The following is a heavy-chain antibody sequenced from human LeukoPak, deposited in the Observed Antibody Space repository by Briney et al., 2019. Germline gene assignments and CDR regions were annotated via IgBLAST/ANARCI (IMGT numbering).Heavy chain of an antibody. CDR2: IIPIFGTA. J-gene: IGHJ4*02. CDR1: GGTFSSYA. CDR3: ARAGVGSYGGNYFDY. V-gene: IGHV1-69*01. Sequence: SVKVSCKASGGTFSSYAISWVRQAPGQGLEWMGGIIPIFGTANYAQRFQGRVTITADESTSTAYMELSSLRSEDTAVYYCARAGVGSYGGNYFDYWGQGTLVTVSS. D-gene: IGHD4-23*01.